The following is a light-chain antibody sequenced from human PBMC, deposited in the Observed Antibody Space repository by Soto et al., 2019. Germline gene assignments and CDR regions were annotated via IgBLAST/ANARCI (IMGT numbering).Light chain of an antibody. CDR1: QSXLSNSNNKNY. Sequence: DFVMTQSPDSLAVSLGERSTINCKASQSXLSNSNNKNYLAWFQQKSGQPPKLLIYWASTRQSGVPDRFSGSGSATDFTLTISSLQAEDVAVYYCQQYHSDPITFGQGTRLEIK. CDR3: QQYHSDPIT. J-gene: IGKJ5*01. V-gene: IGKV4-1*01. CDR2: WAS.